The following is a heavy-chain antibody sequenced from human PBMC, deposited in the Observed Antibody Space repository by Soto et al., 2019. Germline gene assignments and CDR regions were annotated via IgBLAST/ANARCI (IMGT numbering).Heavy chain of an antibody. J-gene: IGHJ2*01. V-gene: IGHV1-69*12. Sequence: QVQLVQSGAEVKKPGSSVTVSCKASGGTFSSYTISWVRQAPGQGLEWMGGIIPIFGTVNYAQKFQGRVTITADESTNTAYMELSSLRSEDTAVYYCASGHHRWLQLWYFDLWGRGTLVTVSS. CDR3: ASGHHRWLQLWYFDL. CDR1: GGTFSSYT. D-gene: IGHD5-12*01. CDR2: IIPIFGTV.